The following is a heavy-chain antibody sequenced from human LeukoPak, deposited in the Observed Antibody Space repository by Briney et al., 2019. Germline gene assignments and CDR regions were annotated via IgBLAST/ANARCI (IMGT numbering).Heavy chain of an antibody. CDR1: GDRFTPYW. V-gene: IGHV5-51*01. J-gene: IGHJ4*02. CDR3: ARRKAVARISYFDS. CDR2: IYPGNSDT. Sequence: GESLNISYEGSGDRFTPYWITWVRQKPGKGLEWMGIIYPGNSDTKYRPSFQGQITISADKSINTAYLQWSSLEASDTAMYYCARRKAVARISYFDSWGQGTLVTVSS. D-gene: IGHD6-19*01.